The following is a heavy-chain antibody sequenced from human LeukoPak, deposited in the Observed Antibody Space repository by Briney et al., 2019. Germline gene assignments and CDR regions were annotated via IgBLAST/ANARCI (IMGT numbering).Heavy chain of an antibody. D-gene: IGHD3-22*01. CDR3: ARDLMIAYYFDY. J-gene: IGHJ4*02. CDR1: GGSFSGYY. V-gene: IGHV4-34*01. CDR2: IYHSGSI. Sequence: SETLSLTCAVYGGSFSGYYWSWIRQPPGKGLEWFGEIYHSGSINYNPSLKSRVTISVDKSKNRFSLQLSSVTAADTAVYYCARDLMIAYYFDYWGQGTLVTVSS.